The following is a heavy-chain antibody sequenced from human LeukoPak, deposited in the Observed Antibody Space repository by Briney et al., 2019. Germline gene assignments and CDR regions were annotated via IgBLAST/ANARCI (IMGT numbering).Heavy chain of an antibody. Sequence: SQTLSLTCAISGDSVSSNSAAWNWITQSPSRGLERLGRTYDRSKWYNDYAVSVKSRITINPDTSKNQFSLQLNSVTPEDTAVYYCAKGGAGTQEWYFDLWGRGTLVTVSS. CDR2: TYDRSKWYN. D-gene: IGHD6-19*01. V-gene: IGHV6-1*01. J-gene: IGHJ2*01. CDR1: GDSVSSNSAA. CDR3: AKGGAGTQEWYFDL.